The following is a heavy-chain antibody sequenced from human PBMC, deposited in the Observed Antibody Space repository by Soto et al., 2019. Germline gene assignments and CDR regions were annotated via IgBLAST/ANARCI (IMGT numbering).Heavy chain of an antibody. CDR3: ARTANPGPFDP. J-gene: IGHJ5*02. V-gene: IGHV4-39*01. CDR1: GGSISSSSYY. Sequence: SQTLSLTCTVSGGSISSSSYYWGWIRQPPGKGLEWIGSIYYSGSTYYNPSLKSRVTISVDTSKNQFSLKLSSVTAADTAVYYCARTANPGPFDPWGQGTLVTVSS. CDR2: IYYSGST.